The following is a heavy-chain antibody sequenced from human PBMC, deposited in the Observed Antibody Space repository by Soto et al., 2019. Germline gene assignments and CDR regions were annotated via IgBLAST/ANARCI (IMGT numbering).Heavy chain of an antibody. CDR3: ARPYYYDSSGYPIYYYYGMDV. J-gene: IGHJ6*02. CDR2: IIPIFGTA. D-gene: IGHD3-22*01. CDR1: GGTFSSYA. V-gene: IGHV1-69*13. Sequence: SVKVSCKASGGTFSSYAISWVRQAPGQGLEWMGGIIPIFGTANYAQKFQGRVTITADESTSTAYMELSSLRSEDTAVYYCARPYYYDSSGYPIYYYYGMDVWGQGTTVTVSS.